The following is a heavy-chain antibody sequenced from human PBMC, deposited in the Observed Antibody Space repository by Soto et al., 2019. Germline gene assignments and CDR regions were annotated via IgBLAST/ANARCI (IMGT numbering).Heavy chain of an antibody. Sequence: ASVKVSCKASGGTFSSYAISWVQQAPGQGLEWMGGIIPIFGTANYAQKFQGRVTITADESTSTAYMELSSLRSEDTAVYYCARDEYCGGDCYSWGMDVWGQGTTVTVSS. CDR1: GGTFSSYA. CDR2: IIPIFGTA. V-gene: IGHV1-69*13. CDR3: ARDEYCGGDCYSWGMDV. J-gene: IGHJ6*02. D-gene: IGHD2-21*02.